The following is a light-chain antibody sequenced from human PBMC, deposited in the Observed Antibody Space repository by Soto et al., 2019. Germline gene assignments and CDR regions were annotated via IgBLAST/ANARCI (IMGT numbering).Light chain of an antibody. CDR1: QSVSSSY. J-gene: IGKJ1*01. Sequence: EIVLTQSPGTLSLSPGERATLSCRASQSVSSSYLAWYQQKPGQAPRLLIYGASSRATGIPDRFSGSGSGTDFTLTISRLEPEDFAVYYCHQYGSSLRWTFGQGTKVEIK. V-gene: IGKV3-20*01. CDR2: GAS. CDR3: HQYGSSLRWT.